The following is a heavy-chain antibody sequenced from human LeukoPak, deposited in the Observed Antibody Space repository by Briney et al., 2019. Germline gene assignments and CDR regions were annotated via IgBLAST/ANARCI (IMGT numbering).Heavy chain of an antibody. D-gene: IGHD3-22*01. CDR3: ARDGAQYYYDSSGYYPNWFDP. Sequence: GGSLRLSCAASGLTINTNYMNWVRQAPGKGLEWVSYISSSSSTIYYADSVKGRFTISRDNAKNSLYLQMNSLRAEDTAVYYCARDGAQYYYDSSGYYPNWFDPWGQGTLVTVSS. J-gene: IGHJ5*02. V-gene: IGHV3-48*04. CDR1: GLTINTNY. CDR2: ISSSSSTI.